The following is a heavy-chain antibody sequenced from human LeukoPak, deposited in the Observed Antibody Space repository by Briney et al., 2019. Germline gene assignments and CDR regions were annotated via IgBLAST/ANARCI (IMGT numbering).Heavy chain of an antibody. J-gene: IGHJ4*02. CDR1: GGSISSSSYY. CDR2: IYYSGST. D-gene: IGHD5-18*01. CDR3: ARARDTAMGTY. V-gene: IGHV4-39*07. Sequence: SETLSLTCTVSGGSISSSSYYWGWIRQPPGKGLEWIGSIYYSGSTYYNPSLKSRVTISVDTSKNQFSLKLSSVTAADTAVYYCARARDTAMGTYWGQGTLVTVSS.